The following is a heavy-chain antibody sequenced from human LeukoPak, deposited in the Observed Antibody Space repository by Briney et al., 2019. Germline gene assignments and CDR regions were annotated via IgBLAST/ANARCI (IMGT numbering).Heavy chain of an antibody. J-gene: IGHJ4*02. CDR2: TNRDDSDT. V-gene: IGHV3-74*01. CDR1: GFTFGGYW. CDR3: ARSANYFDTSGQDY. Sequence: GGSLRLSCAASGFTFGGYWMHWVRQAPGKGLVWVSRTNRDDSDTSYADSVKGRFTISRDKAKSTLYLQMNSLRVEDTAVYYCARSANYFDTSGQDYWGQGTLVTVSS. D-gene: IGHD3-22*01.